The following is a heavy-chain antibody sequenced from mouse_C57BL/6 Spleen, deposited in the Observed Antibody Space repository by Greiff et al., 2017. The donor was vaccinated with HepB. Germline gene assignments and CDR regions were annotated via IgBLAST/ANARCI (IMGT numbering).Heavy chain of an antibody. CDR3: GGGNPRFDY. V-gene: IGHV1-42*01. Sequence: EVKVVESGPELVKPGASVKISCKASGYSFTGYYMNWVKQSPEKSLEWIGEINPSTGGTTYNQKFKAKATLTVDKSSSTAYMQLKSLTSEDSAVYYCGGGNPRFDYWGQGTTLTVSS. CDR1: GYSFTGYY. J-gene: IGHJ2*01. CDR2: INPSTGGT.